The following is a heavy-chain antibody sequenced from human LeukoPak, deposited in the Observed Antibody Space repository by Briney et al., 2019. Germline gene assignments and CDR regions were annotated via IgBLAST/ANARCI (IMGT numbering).Heavy chain of an antibody. Sequence: SETLSLTCTVSGGSISTYYWNWIRQPPGKGLEWIGYIYHSGSTNYNPSLQSRVTISVDTSKNQFSLNLNSVTAADTAVYYCARDPGSGSYMGFDYWGQGTLVTVSS. V-gene: IGHV4-59*01. CDR2: IYHSGST. J-gene: IGHJ4*02. D-gene: IGHD3-10*01. CDR1: GGSISTYY. CDR3: ARDPGSGSYMGFDY.